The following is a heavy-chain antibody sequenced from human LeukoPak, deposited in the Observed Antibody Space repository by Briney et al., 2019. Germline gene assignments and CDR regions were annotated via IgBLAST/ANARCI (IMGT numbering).Heavy chain of an antibody. J-gene: IGHJ5*02. CDR3: ALDRITIFGVFDP. V-gene: IGHV1-2*02. CDR1: GYTFTDYY. D-gene: IGHD3-3*01. CDR2: INPNRGGT. Sequence: GASVKVSCKASGYTFTDYYINWIRQAPGQGLEWMGWINPNRGGTSYAQNFQGRVTMTRDTSISTAYMELSRLRSDDTAVYYCALDRITIFGVFDPWGQGTLVTVSS.